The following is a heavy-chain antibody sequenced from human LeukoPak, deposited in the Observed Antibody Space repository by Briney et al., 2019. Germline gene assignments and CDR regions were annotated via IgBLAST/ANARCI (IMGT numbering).Heavy chain of an antibody. CDR3: ARDMIPRTRGAFDI. CDR2: ISSSGSTI. CDR1: GFTFSDYY. J-gene: IGHJ3*02. V-gene: IGHV3-11*04. Sequence: GGSLRLSCAASGFTFSDYYMSWIRQAPGKGLEWVSYISSSGSTIYYANSVKGRFTISMDNAKNSLYLQMNSLRAEDTAVYYCARDMIPRTRGAFDIWGQGTMVTVSS. D-gene: IGHD2-2*01.